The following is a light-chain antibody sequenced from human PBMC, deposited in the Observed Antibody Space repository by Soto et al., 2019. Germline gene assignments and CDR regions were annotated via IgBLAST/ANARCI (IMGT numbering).Light chain of an antibody. Sequence: QLVLTQSPSASASLGASVKLTCTLSSGHRSYAIAWHQQQPEKGPRYLMKLNSDGSHSKGDGIPDRFSGSSSGAERYLTISSLQSEDEADYYCQTWGTGTQDVVLGGGTKVTVL. CDR1: SGHRSYA. J-gene: IGLJ2*01. CDR3: QTWGTGTQDVV. CDR2: LNSDGSH. V-gene: IGLV4-69*01.